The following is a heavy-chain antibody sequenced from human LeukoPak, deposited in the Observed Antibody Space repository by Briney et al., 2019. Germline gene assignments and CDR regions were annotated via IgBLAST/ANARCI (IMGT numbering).Heavy chain of an antibody. CDR1: GGTFITYA. CDR3: ARVFARSGEIRGSYYYY. CDR2: IIPIFGTA. J-gene: IGHJ4*02. V-gene: IGHV1-69*05. D-gene: IGHD1-26*01. Sequence: GSSVKVSCKASGGTFITYAINWVRQAPGQGLEWMGGIIPIFGTANYAQKFQGRVTITTDESTSTAYMELSSLRSEDTAVYYCARVFARSGEIRGSYYYYWGQGTLVTVSS.